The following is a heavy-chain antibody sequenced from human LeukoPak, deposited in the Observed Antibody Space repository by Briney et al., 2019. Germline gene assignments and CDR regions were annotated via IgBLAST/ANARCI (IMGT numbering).Heavy chain of an antibody. J-gene: IGHJ4*02. CDR1: GGSISSSSSTYY. CDR3: ARAEDGHQIDY. D-gene: IGHD5-24*01. V-gene: IGHV4-39*07. CDR2: IFYSGTT. Sequence: SETLSLTCTVSGGSISSSSSTYYWGWIRQPPGKRLEWIGNIFYSGTTYYNPSLKSRVTISVDTSKNHFSLKLSSVTAADTAVYYCARAEDGHQIDYWGQGTLVTVSS.